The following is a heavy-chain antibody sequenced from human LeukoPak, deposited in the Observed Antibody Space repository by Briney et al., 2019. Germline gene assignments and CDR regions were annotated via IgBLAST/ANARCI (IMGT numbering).Heavy chain of an antibody. CDR1: GFTFDDYG. CDR2: INWNGGST. D-gene: IGHD3-22*01. V-gene: IGHV3-20*04. J-gene: IGHJ4*02. Sequence: PGGSLRLSCAASGFTFDDYGMSWVRQAPGKGLEWVSGINWNGGSTGYADSVKGRFTISRDNAKNPLYLQMNSLRAEDTALYYCAREYYYDSSGYYEALDFDYWGQGTLVTVSS. CDR3: AREYYYDSSGYYEALDFDY.